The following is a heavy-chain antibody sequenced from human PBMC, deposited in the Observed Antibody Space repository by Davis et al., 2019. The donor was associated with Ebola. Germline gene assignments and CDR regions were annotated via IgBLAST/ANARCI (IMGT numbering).Heavy chain of an antibody. Sequence: SETLSLTCTVSGGSISSSSYYWGWIRQPPGKGLEWIGSIYYSGSTYYNPSLKSRVTISVDTSKNQFSLKLSSVTAADTAVYYCARLWRYYYDSSGYQRLDAFDIWGQGTMVTVSS. J-gene: IGHJ3*02. V-gene: IGHV4-39*01. CDR1: GGSISSSSYY. CDR3: ARLWRYYYDSSGYQRLDAFDI. D-gene: IGHD3-22*01. CDR2: IYYSGST.